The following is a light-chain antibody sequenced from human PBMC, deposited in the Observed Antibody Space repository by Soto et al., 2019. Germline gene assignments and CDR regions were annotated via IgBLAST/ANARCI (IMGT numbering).Light chain of an antibody. Sequence: QSVLTQPASVSGSPGQSITISCTGTSSDIGSYNYVSWYQHHPGKAPKLMTYDVSNRPSGASDRFSGSKSGNTASLTISGLQAEDEADYYCCSYTSTRTYVFGSGTKLTVL. V-gene: IGLV2-14*03. CDR1: SSDIGSYNY. CDR3: CSYTSTRTYV. CDR2: DVS. J-gene: IGLJ1*01.